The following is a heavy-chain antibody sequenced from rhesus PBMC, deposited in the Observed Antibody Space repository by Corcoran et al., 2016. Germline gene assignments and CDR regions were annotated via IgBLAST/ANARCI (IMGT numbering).Heavy chain of an antibody. V-gene: IGHV4-65*01. CDR2: ISGSSGST. J-gene: IGHJ6*01. Sequence: QVQLQESGPGLVKPSETLSPTCAVSGGSVRSSNRWSWIRQPPGKGREGIGYISGSSGSTYYNPSLKSRVTISTDTSKNQFSLKLSSVTAADTAVYYCARDHGGTATVIAYGLDSWGQGVVVTVSS. CDR1: GGSVRSSNR. CDR3: ARDHGGTATVIAYGLDS. D-gene: IGHD5-12*01.